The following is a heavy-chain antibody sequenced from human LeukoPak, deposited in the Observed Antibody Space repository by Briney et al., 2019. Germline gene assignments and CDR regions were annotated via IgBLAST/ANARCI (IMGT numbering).Heavy chain of an antibody. CDR3: AKEGWLDYYYYYMDV. CDR1: GFTFDDYA. V-gene: IGHV3-43D*03. CDR2: ISWDGGST. J-gene: IGHJ6*03. Sequence: GSLRLSCAASGFTFDDYAMHWVRQAPGKGLEWVSLISWDGGSTYYADSVKGRFTISRDNSKNSLYLQMNSLRAEDTALYYCAKEGWLDYYYYYMDVWGKGTTVTVSS. D-gene: IGHD6-19*01.